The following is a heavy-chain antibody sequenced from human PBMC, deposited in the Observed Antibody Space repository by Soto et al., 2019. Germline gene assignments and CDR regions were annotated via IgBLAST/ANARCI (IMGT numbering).Heavy chain of an antibody. V-gene: IGHV4-30-4*01. Sequence: SGPTLVNPTQALTLTCTFSGFSLTTTAMCVTWVRQPPGKALEWIGNIYYTGVTFYNPSLKSRLTISVDTSKNQFSLKLSSVTAADTAVYYCARDSAPYNVNYDSPYWGQGTLVTVS. CDR3: ARDSAPYNVNYDSPY. CDR1: GFSLTTTAMC. CDR2: IYYTGVT. D-gene: IGHD3-3*01. J-gene: IGHJ4*02.